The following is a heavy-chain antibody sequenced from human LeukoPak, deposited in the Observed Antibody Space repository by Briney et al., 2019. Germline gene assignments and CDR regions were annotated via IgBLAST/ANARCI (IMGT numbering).Heavy chain of an antibody. V-gene: IGHV4-59*01. J-gene: IGHJ4*02. D-gene: IGHD6-19*01. CDR3: AGSMAVAGLSFDY. Sequence: SETLSLTCTVSGGSISSYYWSWIRQPPGKGLEWIGYIYYSGSTNYNPSLKSRVTISVDTSKNHFSLKLSSVTAADTAVYYCAGSMAVAGLSFDYWGQGTLVTVSS. CDR1: GGSISSYY. CDR2: IYYSGST.